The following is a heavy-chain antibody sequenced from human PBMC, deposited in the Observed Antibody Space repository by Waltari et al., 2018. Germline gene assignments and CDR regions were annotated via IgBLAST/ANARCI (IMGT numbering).Heavy chain of an antibody. J-gene: IGHJ2*01. CDR1: VFRVSNYA. Sequence: EVQLLESGGGLARPRGSLRLSCAPSVFRVSNYAMSWVRQAPGKGLEWVSSKSGGSGITSYAASVRGRFTIARDNSKNTLYLQMNSLRDEDTALYYCAKGLGDRYFDLWGRGTLVTVSS. D-gene: IGHD3-10*01. CDR3: AKGLGDRYFDL. V-gene: IGHV3-23*01. CDR2: KSGGSGIT.